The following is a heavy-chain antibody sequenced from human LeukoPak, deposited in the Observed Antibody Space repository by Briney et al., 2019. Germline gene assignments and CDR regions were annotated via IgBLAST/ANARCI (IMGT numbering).Heavy chain of an antibody. D-gene: IGHD6-6*01. CDR1: GFTFSSYS. CDR2: ISSSSSTI. J-gene: IGHJ4*02. CDR3: ARSQPRSSSSFDY. V-gene: IGHV3-48*01. Sequence: PGGSLRLSCAASGFTFSSYSMNWVRQAPGKGLEWVSYISSSSSTIYYADSVKGRFTISRDNAKNSLYLQMNSLRAGDTAVYYCARSQPRSSSSFDYWGQGTLVTVSS.